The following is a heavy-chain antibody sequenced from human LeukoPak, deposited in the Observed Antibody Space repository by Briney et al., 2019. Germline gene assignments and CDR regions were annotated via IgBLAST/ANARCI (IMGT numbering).Heavy chain of an antibody. V-gene: IGHV1-2*02. J-gene: IGHJ4*02. D-gene: IGHD5-24*01. CDR3: ARVRKGRWLQLSGYYFDY. Sequence: ASVNVSCTASGYTFTGYYMHWVRQAPGQGLEWMGWINPNSGGTNYAQKFQGRVTMTRDTSISTAYMELSRLRSDDTAVYYCARVRKGRWLQLSGYYFDYWGQGTLVTVSS. CDR2: INPNSGGT. CDR1: GYTFTGYY.